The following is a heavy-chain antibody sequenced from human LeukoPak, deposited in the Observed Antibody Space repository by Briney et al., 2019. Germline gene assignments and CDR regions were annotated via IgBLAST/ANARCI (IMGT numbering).Heavy chain of an antibody. D-gene: IGHD2-15*01. CDR1: GFTFSNYA. CDR3: ARDNCSGGSCYSTDY. Sequence: GGSLRLSCAAAGFTFSNYAMTWVRQAPGKGLEWVSSISGSGGSTYYADSVKGRFTISRDNSKNTLYLQMNSLRAEDTAVYYCARDNCSGGSCYSTDYWGQGTLVTVSS. J-gene: IGHJ4*02. V-gene: IGHV3-23*01. CDR2: ISGSGGST.